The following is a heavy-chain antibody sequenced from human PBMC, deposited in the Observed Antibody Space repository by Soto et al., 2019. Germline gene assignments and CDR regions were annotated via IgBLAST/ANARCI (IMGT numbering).Heavy chain of an antibody. CDR2: VTPNSGYT. J-gene: IGHJ6*03. CDR1: GYTFATYD. D-gene: IGHD3-16*01. CDR3: ARGGADYYYALMDV. Sequence: ASVKVSCKASGYTFATYDINWVRQAPGQGPEWMGWVTPNSGYTGYAQKFQGRVTMTTNTSISTAYMDLSSLRSEDTAVYYCARGGADYYYALMDVWGKGTPVTVSS. V-gene: IGHV1-8*01.